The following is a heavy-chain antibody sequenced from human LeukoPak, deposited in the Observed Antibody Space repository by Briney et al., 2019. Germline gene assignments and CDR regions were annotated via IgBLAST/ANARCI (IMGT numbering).Heavy chain of an antibody. CDR3: AKDKQQGGYYQYRYFDR. J-gene: IGHJ2*01. D-gene: IGHD3-22*01. CDR1: GFTFHDHA. CDR2: ISWNSGSI. Sequence: PGGSLRLSCAASGFTFHDHAMHWVRQAPGKGLEWISSISWNSGSISYAVPVQGRFTISRDNALNTLYLQMNSLRAEDTALYYCAKDKQQGGYYQYRYFDRWGRGTLVTVSS. V-gene: IGHV3-9*01.